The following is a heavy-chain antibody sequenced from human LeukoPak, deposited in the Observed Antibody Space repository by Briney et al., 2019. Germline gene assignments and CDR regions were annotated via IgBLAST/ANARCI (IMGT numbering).Heavy chain of an antibody. J-gene: IGHJ6*02. CDR1: GFTFSSYA. V-gene: IGHV3-23*01. CDR2: ISGSGGST. D-gene: IGHD6-13*01. CDR3: ARDEPIAAAPPRVGYYYGMDV. Sequence: GGSLRLSCAASGFTFSSYAMSWVRQAPGKGLEWVSAISGSGGSTYYADSVKGRFTISRDNSKNTLYLQMNSLRAEDTAVYYCARDEPIAAAPPRVGYYYGMDVWGQGTTVTVSS.